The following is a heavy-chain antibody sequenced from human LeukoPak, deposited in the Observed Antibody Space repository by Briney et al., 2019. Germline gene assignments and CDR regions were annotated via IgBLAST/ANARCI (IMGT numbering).Heavy chain of an antibody. V-gene: IGHV4-39*01. J-gene: IGHJ4*02. CDR2: IYYSGST. CDR3: ARLDYGDESYFDY. CDR1: GGSISSSSYY. D-gene: IGHD4-17*01. Sequence: PSETLSLTCTVSGGSISSSSYYWGWIRQPPGKGLEWIGSIYYSGSTYYNPSLKSRVTISVDTSKNQFPLKLSSVTAADTAVYYCARLDYGDESYFDYWGQGTLVTVSS.